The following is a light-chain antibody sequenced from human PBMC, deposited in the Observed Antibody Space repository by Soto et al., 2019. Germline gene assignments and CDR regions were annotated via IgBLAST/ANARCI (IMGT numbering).Light chain of an antibody. J-gene: IGKJ1*01. CDR2: GAS. Sequence: EIALTQSPGTMSLSPGERATLSCRASQSVSSSYLAWYQKKPGQAPRLLIYGASSRATGIPDRFSGSGSGTDFTLTISRLEPEDFAVYYCQQYGSSRTFGQGNKVEIK. CDR1: QSVSSSY. V-gene: IGKV3-20*01. CDR3: QQYGSSRT.